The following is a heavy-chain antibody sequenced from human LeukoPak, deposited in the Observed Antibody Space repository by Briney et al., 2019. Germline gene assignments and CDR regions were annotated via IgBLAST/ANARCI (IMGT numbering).Heavy chain of an antibody. CDR2: INHSGSP. V-gene: IGHV4-34*01. CDR1: GGPLRGYY. D-gene: IGHD2-2*01. CDR3: ARLPAAIDYYYYGMDV. Sequence: SETLPLTCAVHGGPLRGYYWSWIRQPPGKGLERIGAINHSGSPNYNPSLQSRVTISVDTSKYQFSLKLSSVTAADTAVYYCARLPAAIDYYYYGMDVWGQGTTVTVSS. J-gene: IGHJ6*02.